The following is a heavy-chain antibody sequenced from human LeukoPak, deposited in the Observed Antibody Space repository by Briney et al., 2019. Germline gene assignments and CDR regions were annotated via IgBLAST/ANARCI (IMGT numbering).Heavy chain of an antibody. CDR2: IYHSGST. D-gene: IGHD1-26*01. Sequence: SETLSLTCTVSGGSISSYYWGWIRQPPGKGLEWIGSIYHSGSTYYNPSLKSRVTISVDTSKNQFSLRLSSVTAADTAVYYCARGLVGAHDAFDIWGQGTMVTVSS. V-gene: IGHV4-38-2*02. CDR3: ARGLVGAHDAFDI. CDR1: GGSISSYY. J-gene: IGHJ3*02.